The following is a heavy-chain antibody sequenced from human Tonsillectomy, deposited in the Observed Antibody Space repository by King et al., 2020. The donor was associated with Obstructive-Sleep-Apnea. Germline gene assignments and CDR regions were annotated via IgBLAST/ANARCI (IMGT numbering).Heavy chain of an antibody. CDR2: SKPDGRYK. Sequence: VQLVESGGGLVQPGGSLRLSCVASGFFFSGHYMSLVRQAPGKGLGWVAKSKPDGRYKSYVDSVKGRFTISRDNAKNSLFLQMNSRRGEDTAMYYCAKEGWYRFDIWGQGTLVTVSS. CDR1: GFFFSGHY. J-gene: IGHJ4*02. CDR3: AKEGWYRFDI. D-gene: IGHD2-15*01. V-gene: IGHV3-7*01.